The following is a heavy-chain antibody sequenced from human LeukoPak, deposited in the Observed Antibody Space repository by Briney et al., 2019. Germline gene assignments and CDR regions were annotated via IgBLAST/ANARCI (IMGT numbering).Heavy chain of an antibody. V-gene: IGHV5-51*01. Sequence: GASVKVSCKASGYTFTSYWIGWVRQMPGKGLEWMGIIYPGDSDTRYSPSFQGQVTISADKSISTAYLQWSSLKASDTAMYYCARSIAVAGHDAFDIWGQGTMVTVSS. CDR2: IYPGDSDT. CDR1: GYTFTSYW. CDR3: ARSIAVAGHDAFDI. J-gene: IGHJ3*02. D-gene: IGHD6-19*01.